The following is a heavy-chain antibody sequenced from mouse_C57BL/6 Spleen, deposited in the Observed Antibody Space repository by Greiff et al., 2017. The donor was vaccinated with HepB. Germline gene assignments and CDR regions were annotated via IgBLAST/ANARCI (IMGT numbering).Heavy chain of an antibody. Sequence: VQLKQSGPELVKPGASVKISCKASGYAFSSSWINWVKQRPGKGLEWIGRIYPGDGDTNYNGKFKGKATLTADKSSSTAYMQLSSLTSEDSAVYFCAREGWLLPSMDYWGQGTSVTVSS. CDR1: GYAFSSSW. V-gene: IGHV1-82*01. CDR2: IYPGDGDT. D-gene: IGHD2-3*01. J-gene: IGHJ4*01. CDR3: AREGWLLPSMDY.